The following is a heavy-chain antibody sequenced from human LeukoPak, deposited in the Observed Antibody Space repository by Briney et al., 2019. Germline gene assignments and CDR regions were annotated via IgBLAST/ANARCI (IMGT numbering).Heavy chain of an antibody. D-gene: IGHD3-16*02. Sequence: ASVKVSCTASGYTFSGYYMHWVRQAPGQGLEWMGWIDPNNGGTNYAQKFQGRVTVTRDTSISAAYMELSRLRSDDTAMYYCATEVGGIPYWGQGTLVTVSS. CDR3: ATEVGGIPY. V-gene: IGHV1-2*02. J-gene: IGHJ4*02. CDR2: IDPNNGGT. CDR1: GYTFSGYY.